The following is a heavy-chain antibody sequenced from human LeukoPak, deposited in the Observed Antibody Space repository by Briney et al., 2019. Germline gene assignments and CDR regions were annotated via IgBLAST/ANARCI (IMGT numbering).Heavy chain of an antibody. V-gene: IGHV4-59*01. J-gene: IGHJ4*02. D-gene: IGHD6-13*01. CDR2: IYYSGST. CDR3: ARQQLSQLYYFDY. Sequence: SETLSLTCTVSGGSISSYYWSWIRQPPGKGLEWIGYIYYSGSTNYNPSLKSRVTISVDTSKNQFSLKLSSVTAADTTVYYCARQQLSQLYYFDYWGQGTLVTVSS. CDR1: GGSISSYY.